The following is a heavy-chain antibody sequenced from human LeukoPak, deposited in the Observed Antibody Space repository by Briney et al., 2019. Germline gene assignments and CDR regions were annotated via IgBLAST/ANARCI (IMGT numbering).Heavy chain of an antibody. CDR3: AXXXATNSPVRS. CDR2: INHSGST. V-gene: IGHV4-34*01. D-gene: IGHD5-12*01. J-gene: IGHJ5*02. Sequence: SETLSLTCAVYGGSFSGYYWSWIRQPPGKGLEWIGEINHSGSTNYNPSLKSRVTISVDTSKNQVSLQLYSVTAADTAVYYCAXXXATNSPVRSWGQGTLVTVSS. CDR1: GGSFSGYY.